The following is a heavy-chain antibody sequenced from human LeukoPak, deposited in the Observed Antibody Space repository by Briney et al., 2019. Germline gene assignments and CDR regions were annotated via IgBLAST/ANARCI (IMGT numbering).Heavy chain of an antibody. CDR1: GFTFSSYS. Sequence: GGSLRLSCAASGFTFSSYSMIWVRQAPGKGLEWVSLIYSGGSTYNADSVEDRFTISRDNSKNTVYLQMNSLRAEDTAVYYCASRTTVTDADGFDIWGQGTMVTVSS. CDR2: IYSGGST. CDR3: ASRTTVTDADGFDI. D-gene: IGHD4-17*01. V-gene: IGHV3-66*01. J-gene: IGHJ3*02.